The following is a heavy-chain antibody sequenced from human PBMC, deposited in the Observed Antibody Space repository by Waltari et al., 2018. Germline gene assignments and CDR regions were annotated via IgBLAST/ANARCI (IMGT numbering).Heavy chain of an antibody. CDR3: ARDPRVAAFDI. Sequence: QVQLQESGPGLVKPSETLSLTCTVSGGSISSYYWSWIRQPPGKGLEWIGYIYYSGSTNYNPSLKSRVTISVDTSKNQFSLKLSSVTAADTAVYYCARDPRVAAFDIWGQGTMVTVSS. CDR2: IYYSGST. J-gene: IGHJ3*02. CDR1: GGSISSYY. V-gene: IGHV4-59*01. D-gene: IGHD2-15*01.